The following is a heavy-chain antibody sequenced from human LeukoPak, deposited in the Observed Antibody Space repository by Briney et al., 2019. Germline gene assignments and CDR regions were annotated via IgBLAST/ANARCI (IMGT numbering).Heavy chain of an antibody. Sequence: SETLSLTCTVSGGSINSGDSYWGWIRQPPGQGLEWIGSIYYSGSTYYNPSLKSRVTISVDKSKNQFSLKLSSVTAADTAVYYCARDSDGYGSDYWGQGTLVTVSS. J-gene: IGHJ4*02. CDR3: ARDSDGYGSDY. V-gene: IGHV4-39*07. D-gene: IGHD5-24*01. CDR1: GGSINSGDSY. CDR2: IYYSGST.